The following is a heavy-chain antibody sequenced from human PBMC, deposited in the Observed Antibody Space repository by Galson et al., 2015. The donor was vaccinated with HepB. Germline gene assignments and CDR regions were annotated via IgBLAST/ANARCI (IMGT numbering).Heavy chain of an antibody. J-gene: IGHJ5*02. CDR2: IYYSGST. V-gene: IGHV4-59*01. CDR1: GGSISSYY. Sequence: LSLTCTVSGGSISSYYWSWIRQPPGKGLEWIGYIYYSGSTNYNPSLKSRVTISVDTSKNQFSLKLSSVTAADTAVYYCARVEIEYSSSSNWFDPWGQGTLVTVSS. CDR3: ARVEIEYSSSSNWFDP. D-gene: IGHD6-6*01.